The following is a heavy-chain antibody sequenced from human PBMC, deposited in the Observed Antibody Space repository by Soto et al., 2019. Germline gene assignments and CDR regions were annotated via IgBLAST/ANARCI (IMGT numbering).Heavy chain of an antibody. CDR2: INHSGST. Sequence: PSETLSLTCAVYGGSFSGYYWSWIRQPPGKGLEWIGEINHSGSTNYNPSLKSRVTISVDTSKNQFSPKLSSVTAADTAVYYCARNSVVVVAPHYYYYGMDVWGQGTTVTVSS. CDR1: GGSFSGYY. V-gene: IGHV4-34*01. J-gene: IGHJ6*02. D-gene: IGHD2-15*01. CDR3: ARNSVVVVAPHYYYYGMDV.